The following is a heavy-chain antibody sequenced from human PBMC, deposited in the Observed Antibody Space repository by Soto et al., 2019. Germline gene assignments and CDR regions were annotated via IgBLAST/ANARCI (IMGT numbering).Heavy chain of an antibody. CDR2: IYYSGST. CDR1: GACISNYY. J-gene: IGHJ4*02. Sequence: SETLSLTCTVSGACISNYYWSWIRQPPGKGLEWIGHIYYSGSTSYNPSLKSRVIISVDTSKNQFSLKLSSVTAADTAVYYCARAPFSSAWNFDYWGQGTLVTVSS. V-gene: IGHV4-59*01. D-gene: IGHD6-25*01. CDR3: ARAPFSSAWNFDY.